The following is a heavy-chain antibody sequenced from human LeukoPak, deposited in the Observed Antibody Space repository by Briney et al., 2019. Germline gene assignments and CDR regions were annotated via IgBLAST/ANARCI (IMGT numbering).Heavy chain of an antibody. Sequence: PSETLSLTCTVSGGSINTYYWSWIRQPAGKGLEWIGRIYSSGTTHYNPSLKSRVTMSVDTSKNQFSLKLSSVTAEDTAVYYCAEAGRTMVRGVILPPDYWGQGTLVTVSS. CDR3: AEAGRTMVRGVILPPDY. CDR1: GGSINTYY. V-gene: IGHV4-4*07. D-gene: IGHD3-10*01. CDR2: IYSSGTT. J-gene: IGHJ4*02.